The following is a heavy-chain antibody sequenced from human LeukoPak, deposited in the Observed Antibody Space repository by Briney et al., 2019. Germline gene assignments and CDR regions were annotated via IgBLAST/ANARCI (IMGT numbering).Heavy chain of an antibody. Sequence: ASVKVSCKASGYTFTSYGISWVRQAPGQGLEWMGWISAYNGNTNYAQKLQGRVTMTTDTSTSTAYMELRSLRSDDTAVYNCSRDPPTDHYDSSGYYYMDVWGKGTTVTVSS. CDR1: GYTFTSYG. CDR2: ISAYNGNT. V-gene: IGHV1-18*01. D-gene: IGHD3-22*01. J-gene: IGHJ6*03. CDR3: SRDPPTDHYDSSGYYYMDV.